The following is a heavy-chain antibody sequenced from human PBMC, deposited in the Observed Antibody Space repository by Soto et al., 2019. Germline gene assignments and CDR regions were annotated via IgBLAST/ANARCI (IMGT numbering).Heavy chain of an antibody. Sequence: ASVKVSCKASGYTFTSYGISWVRQAPGQGLEWMGWISAYNGNTNYAQKLQGRVTMTTDTSTSTAYMELRSLRSDDTAVYYCARDTGTDWDIVATIRDYWGQVTLVTVSS. CDR2: ISAYNGNT. J-gene: IGHJ4*02. CDR1: GYTFTSYG. CDR3: ARDTGTDWDIVATIRDY. D-gene: IGHD5-12*01. V-gene: IGHV1-18*01.